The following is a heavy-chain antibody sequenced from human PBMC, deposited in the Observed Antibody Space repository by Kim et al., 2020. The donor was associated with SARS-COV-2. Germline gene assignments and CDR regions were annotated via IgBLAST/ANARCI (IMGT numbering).Heavy chain of an antibody. Sequence: SYAQKFQGRVTMTRDTSTSTVYMELSSLRSEDTAVYYCARDVEAVAGFDYWGQGTLVTVSS. CDR3: ARDVEAVAGFDY. J-gene: IGHJ4*02. D-gene: IGHD6-19*01. V-gene: IGHV1-46*01.